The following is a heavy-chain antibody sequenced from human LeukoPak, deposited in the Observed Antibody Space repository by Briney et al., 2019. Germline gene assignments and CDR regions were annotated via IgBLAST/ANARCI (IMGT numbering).Heavy chain of an antibody. V-gene: IGHV3-23*01. D-gene: IGHD3-3*01. CDR3: ARAPYRYYDFWSGPDDAFDI. CDR1: DFDFSSHA. CDR2: ISISGTKT. J-gene: IGHJ3*02. Sequence: GGSLRLSCAASDFDFSSHAMTWVRQAPGKGLEWVSAISISGTKTYYGDSVKGRFIISRDNSKNTLYLQMNSLRAEDTAVYYCARAPYRYYDFWSGPDDAFDIWGQGTMVTVSS.